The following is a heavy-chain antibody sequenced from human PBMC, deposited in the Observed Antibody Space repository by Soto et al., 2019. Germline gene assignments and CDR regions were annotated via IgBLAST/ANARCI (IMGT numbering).Heavy chain of an antibody. CDR2: IIPISGTA. CDR3: ARSQGSSTSLEIYYYYYYGMDV. Sequence: QVQLVQSGAEVKKPGSSVKVSCKASGGTFSSYAIIWVRQDPGQGLEWMGGIIPISGTANYAQKFQGRVTITADESTSPAYLELSSLRSEDTAVYYCARSQGSSTSLEIYYYYYYGMDVWGQGTTVTVSS. V-gene: IGHV1-69*01. J-gene: IGHJ6*02. CDR1: GGTFSSYA. D-gene: IGHD2-2*01.